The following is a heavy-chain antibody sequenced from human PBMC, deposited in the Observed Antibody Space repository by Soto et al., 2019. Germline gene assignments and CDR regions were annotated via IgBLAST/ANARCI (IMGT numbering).Heavy chain of an antibody. CDR3: AKNSGTCVTSSRVFDD. CDR2: LSGSGDST. Sequence: EVQLLESGGGLVQPGGSLRLSCAASGFTFTTYAMSWVRQAPGKGLEWVSVLSGSGDSTNYADSVKGRFTVSRDNSKNXLYLQMNSMRAEDTAGYYCAKNSGTCVTSSRVFDDWGQGTLVTVSS. CDR1: GFTFTTYA. D-gene: IGHD3-10*01. V-gene: IGHV3-23*01. J-gene: IGHJ4*02.